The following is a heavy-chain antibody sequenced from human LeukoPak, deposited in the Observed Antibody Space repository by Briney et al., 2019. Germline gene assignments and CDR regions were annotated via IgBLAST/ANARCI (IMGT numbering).Heavy chain of an antibody. CDR3: AREYRGYCSGGSCYGWFDP. V-gene: IGHV4-30-2*01. Sequence: SQTLSLTCAVSGGSISSGGYSWSWIRQPPGKGLEWIGYIYHSGSTYYNPSLKSRVTISVDRSKNQFSLKLNSVSAADTAVYYCAREYRGYCSGGSCYGWFDPWGQETLVTVSS. CDR1: GGSISSGGYS. CDR2: IYHSGST. J-gene: IGHJ5*02. D-gene: IGHD2-15*01.